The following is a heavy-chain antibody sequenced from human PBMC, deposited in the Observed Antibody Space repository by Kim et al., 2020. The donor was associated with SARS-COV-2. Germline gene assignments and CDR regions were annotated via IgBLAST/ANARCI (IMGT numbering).Heavy chain of an antibody. CDR1: GYTFTSYA. V-gene: IGHV7-4-1*02. D-gene: IGHD3-10*01. J-gene: IGHJ6*02. Sequence: ASVKVSCKASGYTFTSYAMNWVRQAPGQGLEWMGWINTNTGNPTYAQGFTGRFVFSLDTSVSTAYLQISSLKAEDTAVYYCARGLSGSPLLRCGMDVWGQGTTVTVSS. CDR3: ARGLSGSPLLRCGMDV. CDR2: INTNTGNP.